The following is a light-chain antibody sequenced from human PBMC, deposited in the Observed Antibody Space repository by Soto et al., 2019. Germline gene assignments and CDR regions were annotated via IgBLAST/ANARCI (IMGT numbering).Light chain of an antibody. V-gene: IGKV1-5*01. Sequence: DIQMTQSPSTLSASVGDTVTITCRTSQTINNLLAWYQKKPGKAPGPLIFDASTVNPGVPSRFSGSGSWTDFTLTISDLQPDDFATYYCQHYDIYGRLTFGPGTTVDIK. CDR1: QTINNL. CDR2: DAS. CDR3: QHYDIYGRLT. J-gene: IGKJ3*01.